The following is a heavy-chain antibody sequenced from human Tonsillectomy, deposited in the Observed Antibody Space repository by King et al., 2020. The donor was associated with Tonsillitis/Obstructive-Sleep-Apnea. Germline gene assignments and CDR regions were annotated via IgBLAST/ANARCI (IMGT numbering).Heavy chain of an antibody. Sequence: VQLVESGGGLVQPGGSLRLSCAASGFTFSSYEMNWVRQAPGKGLEWVSYISSSGSTIYYADSMKGRFTISRDNAKNSLYLQMNSLRAEDKAVYYCATYYDSSGYYWYAFDIWGQGKMVTVSS. V-gene: IGHV3-48*03. CDR1: GFTFSSYE. CDR3: ATYYDSSGYYWYAFDI. J-gene: IGHJ3*02. CDR2: ISSSGSTI. D-gene: IGHD3-22*01.